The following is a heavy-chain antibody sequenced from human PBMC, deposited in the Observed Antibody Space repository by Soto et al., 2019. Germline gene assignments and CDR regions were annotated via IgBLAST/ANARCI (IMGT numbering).Heavy chain of an antibody. CDR2: INSDGSST. Sequence: LRLSFAASGLTFSSYWMHWVRQAPGKGLVWVSRINSDGSSTSYADSVKGRLTISRDNAKNTLYLQMNSLRAEDTAVYYCARDPDLTGFDYWGQGTLVTVSS. D-gene: IGHD3-10*01. CDR1: GLTFSSYW. J-gene: IGHJ4*02. CDR3: ARDPDLTGFDY. V-gene: IGHV3-74*01.